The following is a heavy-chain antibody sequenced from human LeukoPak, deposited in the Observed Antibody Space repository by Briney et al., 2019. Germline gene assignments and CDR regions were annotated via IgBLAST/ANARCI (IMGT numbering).Heavy chain of an antibody. CDR2: TYYRSKWYN. Sequence: SQTLSLTCAISGDSLSSNSAAWNWIWQSPSRGLEWLGRTYYRSKWYNDYAVSVKSRITINPDTSKNQFSLQLNSVTPEDTAVYYRARELTEAAFDIWGQGTMVTVSS. J-gene: IGHJ3*02. CDR3: ARELTEAAFDI. CDR1: GDSLSSNSAA. V-gene: IGHV6-1*01.